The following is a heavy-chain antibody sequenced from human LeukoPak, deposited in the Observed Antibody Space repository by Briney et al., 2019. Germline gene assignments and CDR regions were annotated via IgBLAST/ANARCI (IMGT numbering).Heavy chain of an antibody. Sequence: SETLSLTCTVSDGSVSSSSYYWGWIRQPPGKGLEWIGYIYYSGSINYNPSLKSRVTISIDTSKNQFSLRLSSVTAADTAVYYCARWGLLRDSSSSNWFDPWGQGTLVTVSS. V-gene: IGHV4-61*01. CDR1: DGSVSSSSYY. J-gene: IGHJ5*02. D-gene: IGHD6-13*01. CDR2: IYYSGSI. CDR3: ARWGLLRDSSSSNWFDP.